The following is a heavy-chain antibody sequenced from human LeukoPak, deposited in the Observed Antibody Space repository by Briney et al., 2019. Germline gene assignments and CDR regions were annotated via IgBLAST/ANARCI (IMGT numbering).Heavy chain of an antibody. CDR3: ASLVGGSRDASDT. V-gene: IGHV3-23*01. CDR1: GFTFSSYE. Sequence: GGSLRLSCAASGFTFSSYEMSWVRQAPGKGLEWVSGIGGSGTRTYYADSVKGRFTISRDNSKNRLYLQMNSLRADDTAVYYCASLVGGSRDASDTWGQGTMVTVSS. J-gene: IGHJ3*02. CDR2: IGGSGTRT. D-gene: IGHD1-14*01.